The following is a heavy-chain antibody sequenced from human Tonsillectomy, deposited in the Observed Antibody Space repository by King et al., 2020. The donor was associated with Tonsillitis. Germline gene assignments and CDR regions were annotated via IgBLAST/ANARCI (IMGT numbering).Heavy chain of an antibody. CDR2: MNPNSGNT. CDR1: VYTFTSYD. CDR3: AGGLGWGYCSGGSCYQFDY. Sequence: QLVQSGAEVKKPGASVKVSCKASVYTFTSYDINWVRQATGQGLEWMGCMNPNSGNTGYAQKFQGRVTMPLNTSISTAYMELRSLRSKDTAVYYCAGGLGWGYCSGGSCYQFDYWGQGTLVTVSS. J-gene: IGHJ4*02. V-gene: IGHV1-8*01. D-gene: IGHD2-15*01.